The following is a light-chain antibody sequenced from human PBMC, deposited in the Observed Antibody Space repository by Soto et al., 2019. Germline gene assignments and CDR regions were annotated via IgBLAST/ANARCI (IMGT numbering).Light chain of an antibody. V-gene: IGKV3-15*01. CDR2: GAS. J-gene: IGKJ1*01. CDR1: QRIRSA. Sequence: TQSPPSLAASVVDRVTTRWWTSQRIRSALASYQQKPGHTPRLLIFGASTRATGIPARFSGGGSGTEFTLTISSLQPEDFAVYYCQQYAVWPPQTFGQGTKVDIK. CDR3: QQYAVWPPQT.